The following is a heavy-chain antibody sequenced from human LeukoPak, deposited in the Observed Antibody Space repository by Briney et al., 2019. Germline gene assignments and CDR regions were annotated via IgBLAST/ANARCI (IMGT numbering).Heavy chain of an antibody. CDR3: TRDWGITSAGPDY. D-gene: IGHD6-13*01. V-gene: IGHV3-49*03. CDR2: IRRNDFGGTT. Sequence: GGSLRLPCTTSGFSFGDHALSWFRQAPGKGPEWVGIIRRNDFGGTTEYAACVKGRFTISRDVSKSIAYLQMNSLKPEDTATYFCTRDWGITSAGPDYWGQGSLVTVSS. CDR1: GFSFGDHA. J-gene: IGHJ4*02.